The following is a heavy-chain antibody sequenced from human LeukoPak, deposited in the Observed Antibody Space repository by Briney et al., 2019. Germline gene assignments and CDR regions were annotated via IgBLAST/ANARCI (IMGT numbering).Heavy chain of an antibody. Sequence: SETLSLTCTVSGGSISSSSYYWGWIRQPPGKGLEWIGSIYYSGGTYYNPSLKSRVTISVDTSKNQFSLKLSSVTAADTAVYYCARGDARSSSREFDYWGQGTLVTVSS. V-gene: IGHV4-39*07. CDR2: IYYSGGT. D-gene: IGHD6-6*01. J-gene: IGHJ4*02. CDR1: GGSISSSSYY. CDR3: ARGDARSSSREFDY.